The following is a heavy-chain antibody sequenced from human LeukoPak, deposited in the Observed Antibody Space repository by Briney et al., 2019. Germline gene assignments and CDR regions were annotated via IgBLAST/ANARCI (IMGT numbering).Heavy chain of an antibody. CDR2: INPNSGGT. D-gene: IGHD3-9*01. J-gene: IGHJ5*02. V-gene: IGHV1-2*02. CDR1: GYTFTGYY. CDR3: ARGPSGRYQNNNWFDP. Sequence: ASVKVSCKASGYTFTGYYMHWVRQAPGQGLEWMGWINPNSGGTNYAQKFQGRVTMTRDTSISTAYMELCRLRSDDTAVYYCARGPSGRYQNNNWFDPWGQGTLVTVSS.